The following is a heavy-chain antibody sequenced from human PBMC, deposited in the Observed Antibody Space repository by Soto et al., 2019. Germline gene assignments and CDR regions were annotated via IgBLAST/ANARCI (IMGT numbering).Heavy chain of an antibody. D-gene: IGHD1-7*01. CDR2: IYYSGST. J-gene: IGHJ5*02. CDR1: GGSISSGDYY. V-gene: IGHV4-30-4*01. Sequence: QVQLQESGPGLVKPSQTLSLTCTVSGGSISSGDYYWSWIRQPPGKGLEWIGYIYYSGSTYYNPSRKSRVTISVDTSKNQCSLKLSSVTAADTAVYYCARDVITGTNDWFDPWGQGTLVTVSS. CDR3: ARDVITGTNDWFDP.